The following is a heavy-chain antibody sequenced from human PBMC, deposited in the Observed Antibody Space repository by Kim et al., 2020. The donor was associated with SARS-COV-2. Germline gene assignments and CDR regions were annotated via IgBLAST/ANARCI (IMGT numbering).Heavy chain of an antibody. CDR3: ARDARGYSYGYGAFDY. V-gene: IGHV1-69*01. J-gene: IGHJ4*02. D-gene: IGHD5-18*01. Sequence: KLQGRLTIAAAASTSTAYMELSSLRSEDTAVYYCARDARGYSYGYGAFDYWGQGTLVTVSS.